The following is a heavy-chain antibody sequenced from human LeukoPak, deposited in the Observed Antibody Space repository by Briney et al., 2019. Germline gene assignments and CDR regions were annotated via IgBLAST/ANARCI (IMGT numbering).Heavy chain of an antibody. CDR3: STGRGRYSGYDEGVFHY. CDR2: IKSKADGGTT. V-gene: IGHV3-15*01. J-gene: IGHJ4*02. D-gene: IGHD5-12*01. CDR1: GCIFSNAW. Sequence: GGSLRHSCAASGCIFSNAWMNWVRRAPGKGLEWVGRIKSKADGGTTDYAAPVKGRFTISRDDSENTLYLQMNSLKTEDTAVYYCSTGRGRYSGYDEGVFHYWGQGTLVTVSS.